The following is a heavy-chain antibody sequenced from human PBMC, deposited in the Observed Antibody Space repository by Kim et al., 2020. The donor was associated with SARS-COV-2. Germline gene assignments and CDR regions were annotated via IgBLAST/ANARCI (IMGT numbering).Heavy chain of an antibody. J-gene: IGHJ4*02. D-gene: IGHD3-10*01. Sequence: PSLKSRVIITVDAPKNQLSLKLSSVTAADTAVYYCARGLITMVRGVYFDYWGQGTLVTVSS. V-gene: IGHV4-34*01. CDR3: ARGLITMVRGVYFDY.